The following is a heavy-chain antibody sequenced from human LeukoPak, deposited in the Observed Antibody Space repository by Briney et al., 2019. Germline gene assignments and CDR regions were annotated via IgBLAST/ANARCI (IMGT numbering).Heavy chain of an antibody. J-gene: IGHJ6*03. Sequence: PGGSLRLSCAASGFTFSGSAMHWVRQASGKGLEWVGRIRSKANSYATAYAASVKGRFTISRDDSKNTAYLQMNSLKTEDTAVYYCVTVSSSNYYYMDVWGKGTMVTVSS. V-gene: IGHV3-73*01. CDR2: IRSKANSYAT. D-gene: IGHD6-6*01. CDR1: GFTFSGSA. CDR3: VTVSSSNYYYMDV.